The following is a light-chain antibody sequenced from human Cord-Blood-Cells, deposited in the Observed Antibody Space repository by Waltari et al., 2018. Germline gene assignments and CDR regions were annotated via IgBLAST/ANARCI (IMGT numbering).Light chain of an antibody. CDR1: SSDVGSYNL. V-gene: IGLV2-23*03. J-gene: IGLJ3*02. Sequence: QSALTQPASVSGSPGQSITISCTGTSSDVGSYNLVSWYQQHPGKAPKHMIYEGSKRASGVSNRFSGSKSGNTASLTMSGLQAEDEADYYCCSYAGSSTFRVFGGGTKLTVL. CDR2: EGS. CDR3: CSYAGSSTFRV.